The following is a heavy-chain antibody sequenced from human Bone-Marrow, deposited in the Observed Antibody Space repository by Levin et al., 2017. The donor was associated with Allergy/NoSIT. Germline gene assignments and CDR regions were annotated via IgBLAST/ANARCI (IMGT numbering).Heavy chain of an antibody. Sequence: GGSLRLSCVASGFDFSNFALHWVRQAPGKGLEWVSVIWYDGSNKYYADSVKGRCTISRDTSRNTLYLELNSLKAEDTALYYCARGRGTAYFDHWGRGTLVTVSS. CDR1: GFDFSNFA. D-gene: IGHD3-10*01. V-gene: IGHV3-33*01. J-gene: IGHJ4*02. CDR3: ARGRGTAYFDH. CDR2: IWYDGSNK.